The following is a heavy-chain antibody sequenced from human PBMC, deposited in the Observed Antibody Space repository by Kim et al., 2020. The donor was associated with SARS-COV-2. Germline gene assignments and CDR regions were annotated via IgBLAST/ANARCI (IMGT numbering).Heavy chain of an antibody. CDR2: INQDGNQK. D-gene: IGHD6-19*01. CDR1: GFTFSSYW. Sequence: GGSRRLSCAASGFTFSSYWMTLVRQAPGKGLEWVSNINQDGNQKYYGDSVKGRFTITRNNTKNSLYLQMNSLRAEDTAVYYCARVGDVYSSGKDAFDIWGQGTMVTVSS. CDR3: ARVGDVYSSGKDAFDI. J-gene: IGHJ3*02. V-gene: IGHV3-7*01.